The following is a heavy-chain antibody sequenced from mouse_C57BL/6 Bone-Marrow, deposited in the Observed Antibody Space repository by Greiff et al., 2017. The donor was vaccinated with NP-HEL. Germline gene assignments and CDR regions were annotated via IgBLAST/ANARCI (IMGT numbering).Heavy chain of an antibody. D-gene: IGHD2-4*01. V-gene: IGHV5-6*01. CDR2: ISSGGSYT. CDR1: GFTFSSYG. CDR3: ARQGDYDYAMDY. J-gene: IGHJ4*01. Sequence: EVQLMESGGDLVKPGGSLKLSCAASGFTFSSYGMSWVRQTPDKRLEWVATISSGGSYTYYPASVKGRFTISRDNAKNTLYLQMSRLKSEDTAMYYCARQGDYDYAMDYWGQGTSVTVSS.